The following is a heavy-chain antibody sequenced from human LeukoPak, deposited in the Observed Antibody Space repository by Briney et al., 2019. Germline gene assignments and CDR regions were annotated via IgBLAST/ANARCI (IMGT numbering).Heavy chain of an antibody. CDR1: GYTFTSYG. CDR3: ARDAVAGGDY. Sequence: ASVKVSCKASGYTFTSYGITWVRQAPGQGLEWMGWISGYNGDTNYAQKLQGRVTMTTDTSTTTAYMELKNLRSDDTAVYYCARDAVAGGDYWGQGTLVTVSS. D-gene: IGHD6-19*01. V-gene: IGHV1-18*01. CDR2: ISGYNGDT. J-gene: IGHJ4*02.